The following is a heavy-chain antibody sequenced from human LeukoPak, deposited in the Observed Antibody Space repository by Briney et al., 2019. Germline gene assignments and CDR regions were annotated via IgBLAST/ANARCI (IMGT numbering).Heavy chain of an antibody. D-gene: IGHD3-9*01. Sequence: GASVKVSCKASGYTFTGYYMHWVRQAPGQGLEWMGWINPNSGGTNYAQKFQGWVTMTRDTSISTAYMELSRLRSDDTAVYYCARGLRDILTGSSFYHFDYWGQGTLVTVSS. CDR3: ARGLRDILTGSSFYHFDY. V-gene: IGHV1-2*04. CDR2: INPNSGGT. J-gene: IGHJ4*02. CDR1: GYTFTGYY.